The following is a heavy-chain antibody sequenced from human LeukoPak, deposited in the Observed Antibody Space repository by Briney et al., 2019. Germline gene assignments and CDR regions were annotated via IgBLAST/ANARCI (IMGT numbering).Heavy chain of an antibody. CDR3: ATGRRAVVISRRTIDY. Sequence: ASVKVSCKVSGYTLTELSMHWVRQAPGKGLEWMGGFDPEDGETIYAQKFQGRVTMTEDTSTDTAYMELSSLRSEDTAVYYCATGRRAVVISRRTIDYWGQGTLVTVSS. D-gene: IGHD4-23*01. V-gene: IGHV1-24*01. CDR2: FDPEDGET. J-gene: IGHJ4*02. CDR1: GYTLTELS.